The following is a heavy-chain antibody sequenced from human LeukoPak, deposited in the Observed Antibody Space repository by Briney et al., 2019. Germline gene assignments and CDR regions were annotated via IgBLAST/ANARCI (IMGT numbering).Heavy chain of an antibody. CDR3: AREFGHCYGDNCFYFFDT. D-gene: IGHD4-23*01. CDR2: ISAYNGDT. Sequence: GASVKVSCKASGYTFTSYGISWVRQAPGQGLEWLGWISAYNGDTLYAQKLQGRVTMTADTSTNTAYMELRSLRFDDTAVYYCAREFGHCYGDNCFYFFDTWGQGFRVTVSS. V-gene: IGHV1-18*01. J-gene: IGHJ4*02. CDR1: GYTFTSYG.